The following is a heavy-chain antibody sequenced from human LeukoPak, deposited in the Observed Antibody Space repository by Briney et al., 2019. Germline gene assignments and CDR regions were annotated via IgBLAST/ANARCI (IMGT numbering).Heavy chain of an antibody. CDR3: TTRLQHHFDY. J-gene: IGHJ4*02. D-gene: IGHD4-11*01. Sequence: GGPLRLSCAASGFTFSRFWMHWVRQAPGKGLVGVSRINTDGSNTIYADSVQGRFTISRDDSQNTLYLQMDSLRAEDTAVYYCTTRLQHHFDYWGQGTQVTVSS. CDR1: GFTFSRFW. CDR2: INTDGSNT. V-gene: IGHV3-74*01.